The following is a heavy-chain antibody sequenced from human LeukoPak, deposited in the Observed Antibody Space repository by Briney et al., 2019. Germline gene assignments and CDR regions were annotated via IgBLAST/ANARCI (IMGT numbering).Heavy chain of an antibody. D-gene: IGHD4-17*01. V-gene: IGHV4-38-2*02. J-gene: IGHJ5*02. Sequence: PSETLSLTCTVSGYSISSGYYWGWIRQPPGKGLEWIGSIYYSGSTYYNPSLKSRVTISVDTSKNQFSLKLSSVTAADTAVYYCARDAGTTVTDHWFDPWGQGTLVTVSS. CDR2: IYYSGST. CDR3: ARDAGTTVTDHWFDP. CDR1: GYSISSGYY.